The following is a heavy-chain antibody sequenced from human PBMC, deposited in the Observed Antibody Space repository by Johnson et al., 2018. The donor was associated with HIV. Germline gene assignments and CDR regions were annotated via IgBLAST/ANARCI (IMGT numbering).Heavy chain of an antibody. D-gene: IGHD3-22*01. J-gene: IGHJ3*02. V-gene: IGHV3-9*01. Sequence: VQLVESGGGLVQPGRSLRLSCAASGFTFDDYAMHWVRQAPGKGLEWVSGISWNSGSIGYADSVKGRFTISRDNSKNTLYLQMNSLRAEDTAVYYCAPDPRSTMIVVVKPAFDIWGQGTMVTVSS. CDR2: ISWNSGSI. CDR3: APDPRSTMIVVVKPAFDI. CDR1: GFTFDDYA.